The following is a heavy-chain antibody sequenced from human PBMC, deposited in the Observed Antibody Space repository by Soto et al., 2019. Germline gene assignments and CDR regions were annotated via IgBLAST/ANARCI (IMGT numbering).Heavy chain of an antibody. J-gene: IGHJ5*02. Sequence: PGGSLRLSSAASGFTFSSYAMSWVRQAPGKGLEWVSAISGSGGSTYYADSVKGRFTISRDNSKNTLYLQMNSLRAEDTAVYYCAKDPVYCTNGVCYTTRNNWFDPWGQGTLVTVSS. CDR1: GFTFSSYA. D-gene: IGHD2-8*01. CDR2: ISGSGGST. CDR3: AKDPVYCTNGVCYTTRNNWFDP. V-gene: IGHV3-23*01.